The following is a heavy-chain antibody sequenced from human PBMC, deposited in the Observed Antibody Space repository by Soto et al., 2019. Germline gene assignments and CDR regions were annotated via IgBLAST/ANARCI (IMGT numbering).Heavy chain of an antibody. CDR1: GDSISSYY. CDR3: ARYSSNWFQTEGMDV. V-gene: IGHV4-4*07. Sequence: SETLSLTCTVSGDSISSYYWNWIRQPAGKGLEWFGRIDASGNSNYNPSLKSRVTMSVDTSKKQFSLKVTSVTAADTAVYYCARYSSNWFQTEGMDVWGQGTTVTVSS. D-gene: IGHD6-13*01. J-gene: IGHJ6*02. CDR2: IDASGNS.